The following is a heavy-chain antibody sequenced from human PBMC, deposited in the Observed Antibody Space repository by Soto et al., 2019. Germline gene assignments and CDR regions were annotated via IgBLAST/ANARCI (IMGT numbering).Heavy chain of an antibody. V-gene: IGHV3-73*01. CDR1: GFTFSGSA. Sequence: EVQLVESGGGLVQPGGSLKLSWAASGFTFSGSAMHWVRQASGKGLEWVGRIRSKPNNYATAYGASVKGRFTISRDDSKNTAYLQMNSLNTEDTAVYYCSRQASDFWSGKPQYYMDVWGKGTTVTVSS. CDR3: SRQASDFWSGKPQYYMDV. J-gene: IGHJ6*03. D-gene: IGHD3-3*01. CDR2: IRSKPNNYAT.